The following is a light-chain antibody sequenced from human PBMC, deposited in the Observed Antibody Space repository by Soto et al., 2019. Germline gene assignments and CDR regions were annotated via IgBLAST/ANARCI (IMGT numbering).Light chain of an antibody. CDR1: QCFNAW. CDR2: DAS. CDR3: QQYNTYPYT. Sequence: DIQLTQSPSTLPASVRDRVTVTCRASQCFNAWLAWYQQKPGKAPKLLIYDASTLESGVPSRVSGGGSGTGFTLTIRSLQPDDFGTYYFQQYNTYPYTFGRRTKVDI. V-gene: IGKV1-5*01. J-gene: IGKJ2*01.